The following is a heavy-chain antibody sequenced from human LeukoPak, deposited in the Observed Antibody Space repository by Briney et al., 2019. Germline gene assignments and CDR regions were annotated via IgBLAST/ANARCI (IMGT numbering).Heavy chain of an antibody. CDR2: IYYSGST. D-gene: IGHD2-2*01. V-gene: IGHV4-59*12. CDR3: ATRGGQLPGDY. CDR1: GGSISSYY. Sequence: SETLSLTCTVSGGSISSYYWSWIRQPPGKGLEWIGYIYYSGSTNYNPSLKRRVTISIDTSKNQFSLMLSSVTAADTAVYYCATRGGQLPGDYWGQGTLVTVSS. J-gene: IGHJ4*02.